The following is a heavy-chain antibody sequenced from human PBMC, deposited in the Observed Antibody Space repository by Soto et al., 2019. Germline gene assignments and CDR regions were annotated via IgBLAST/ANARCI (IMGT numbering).Heavy chain of an antibody. CDR3: AKGVEVGGWLNRYFDL. J-gene: IGHJ2*01. CDR2: ISGSGGST. D-gene: IGHD6-19*01. Sequence: EVQLLESGGGLVQPGGSLRLSCAASGFTFSSYAMSWVRQAPGKGLEWVSAISGSGGSTYYADSVKGRFTISRDNSKNTLYLQMNCLGAEDTAVYYCAKGVEVGGWLNRYFDLWGRGTLVTVSS. CDR1: GFTFSSYA. V-gene: IGHV3-23*01.